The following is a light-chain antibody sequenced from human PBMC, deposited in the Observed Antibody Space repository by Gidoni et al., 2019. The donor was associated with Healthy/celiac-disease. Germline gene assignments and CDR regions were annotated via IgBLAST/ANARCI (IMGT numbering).Light chain of an antibody. Sequence: DIQFTQSPSFLSASVGDRVTITCRASQGISSYLAWYQQKPGKAPKLLIYAASTLQSGVPSRFSGSRSGTEFTLTISSLQPEDFATYYCQQVNSYPLTFXGXTKVXIK. CDR2: AAS. V-gene: IGKV1-9*01. J-gene: IGKJ4*01. CDR1: QGISSY. CDR3: QQVNSYPLT.